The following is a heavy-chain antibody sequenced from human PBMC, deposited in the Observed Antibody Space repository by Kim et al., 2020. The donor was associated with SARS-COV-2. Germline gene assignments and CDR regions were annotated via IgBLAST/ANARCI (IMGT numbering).Heavy chain of an antibody. CDR3: ARRSPGWTEGGVDWYFDL. CDR1: GYSFTSYW. J-gene: IGHJ2*01. D-gene: IGHD6-19*01. V-gene: IGHV5-51*01. CDR2: IYPGDSDT. Sequence: GESLKISCKGSGYSFTSYWIGWVRQMPGKGLEWMGIIYPGDSDTRYSPSFQGQVTISADKSISTAYLQWSSLKASDTAMYYCARRSPGWTEGGVDWYFDLWGRGTLVTVSS.